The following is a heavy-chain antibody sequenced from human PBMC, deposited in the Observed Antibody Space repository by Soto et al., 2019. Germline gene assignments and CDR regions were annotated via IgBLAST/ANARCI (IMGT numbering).Heavy chain of an antibody. CDR2: ISGSGGST. V-gene: IGHV3-23*01. J-gene: IGHJ5*02. CDR1: GFTFSNYA. D-gene: IGHD2-21*01. CDR3: AKGLGVANNWFDP. Sequence: GGSLRLSCAASGFTFSNYAVTWVRQAPGKGLEWVSTISGSGGSTYYADSVKGRFTISRDNSKNTLYLQMNSLRAEDTAVYYCAKGLGVANNWFDPWGQGTLVTVSS.